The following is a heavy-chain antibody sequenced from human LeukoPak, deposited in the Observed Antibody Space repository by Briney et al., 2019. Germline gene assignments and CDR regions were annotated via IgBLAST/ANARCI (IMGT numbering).Heavy chain of an antibody. V-gene: IGHV3-23*01. CDR1: GFTFSIYA. CDR3: AKEATMIVVAPVANY. CDR2: ISGSGGSGGST. J-gene: IGHJ4*02. D-gene: IGHD3-22*01. Sequence: PGGSLRLSCAASGFTFSIYAMRWVRQAPGKGLEWVSAISGSGGSGGSTYYADSVEGRFNISRDNSKNTLYLQMNSLRAEDTAVYYCAKEATMIVVAPVANYWGQGTLVTVSS.